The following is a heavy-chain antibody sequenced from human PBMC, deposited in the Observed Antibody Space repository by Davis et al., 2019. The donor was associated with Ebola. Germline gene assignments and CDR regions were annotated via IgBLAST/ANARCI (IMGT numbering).Heavy chain of an antibody. CDR1: GFSFGDYA. Sequence: GESLKISCAGHGFSFGDYAINWVRQAPGRGLEWVGLIRSKTYGGKPAYAASVKGRVSISRDDSISVVYLQINGLKTEDTAVYYCTRDLKEPRPSYYYGMDVWGLGTTVTVS. CDR3: TRDLKEPRPSYYYGMDV. D-gene: IGHD6-6*01. J-gene: IGHJ6*02. V-gene: IGHV3-49*04. CDR2: IRSKTYGGKP.